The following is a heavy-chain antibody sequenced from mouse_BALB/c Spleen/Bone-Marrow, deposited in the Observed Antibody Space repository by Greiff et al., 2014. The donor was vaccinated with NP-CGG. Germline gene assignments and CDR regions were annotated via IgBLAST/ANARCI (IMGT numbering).Heavy chain of an antibody. CDR2: IDPANCNT. CDR3: ASYYYGRSSFTY. Sequence: DVQLQESGAELVKPGASVKLSCTASGFNIKDTYMHWVRQRPEQGLEWIGRIDPANCNTKYDPKFQGKATITADTSSNTAYLQLSSLTSEDTAVYYCASYYYGRSSFTYWGQGTLVTVSA. D-gene: IGHD1-1*01. V-gene: IGHV14-3*02. CDR1: GFNIKDTY. J-gene: IGHJ3*01.